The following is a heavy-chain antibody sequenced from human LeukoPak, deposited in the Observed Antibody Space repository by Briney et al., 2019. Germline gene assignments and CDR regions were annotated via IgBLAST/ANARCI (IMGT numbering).Heavy chain of an antibody. J-gene: IGHJ4*02. CDR1: GYTFTGYY. CDR2: INPNSGGT. Sequence: ASVKVSCKASGYTFTGYYMHWVRQAPGQGLEWMGWINPNSGGTNYAQKFQGRVTMTRDTSISTAYMELSRLRSEDTAVYYCARVLRSGIAVAGTFDYWGQGTLVTVSS. D-gene: IGHD6-19*01. CDR3: ARVLRSGIAVAGTFDY. V-gene: IGHV1-2*02.